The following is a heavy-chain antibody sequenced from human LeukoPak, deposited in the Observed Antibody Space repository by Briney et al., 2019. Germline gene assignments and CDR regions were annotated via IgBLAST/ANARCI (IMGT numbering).Heavy chain of an antibody. J-gene: IGHJ3*02. CDR1: GYAFTGYY. Sequence: ASVKVSCKASGYAFTGYYLHWVRQAPGQGLEWMGWISPNSGDTNYAQKFQGRVTMTRDTSISTSYMALSRLRSDDTALYYCARSYYYDSTGYSHDDAFDIWGQGTMVTVSS. CDR2: ISPNSGDT. CDR3: ARSYYYDSTGYSHDDAFDI. D-gene: IGHD3-22*01. V-gene: IGHV1-2*02.